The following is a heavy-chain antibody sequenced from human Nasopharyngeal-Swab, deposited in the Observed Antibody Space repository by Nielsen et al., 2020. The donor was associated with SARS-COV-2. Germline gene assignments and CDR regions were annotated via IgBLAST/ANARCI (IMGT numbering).Heavy chain of an antibody. CDR3: AREGSSSQDY. CDR2: IWYDGSNK. CDR1: GFTFSSYG. Sequence: GEFLKISCAASGFTFSSYGMHWVRQAPGKGLEWVAVIWYDGSNKYYADSVKGRFTISRDNSKNTLYLQMNSLRAEDTAVYYCAREGSSSQDYWGQGTLVTVSS. D-gene: IGHD6-13*01. J-gene: IGHJ4*02. V-gene: IGHV3-33*01.